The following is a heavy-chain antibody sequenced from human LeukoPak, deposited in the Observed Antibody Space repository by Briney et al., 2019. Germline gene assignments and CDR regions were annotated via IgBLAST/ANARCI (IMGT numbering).Heavy chain of an antibody. Sequence: SETLSLTCAVYGGSFSGYYWSWIRQPPGKGREWIGEINHSGSTNYNPSLKSRVTISVDTSKNQFSLKLSSVTAADTAVYYCARAGLYCSSTSCFYYYYYGMDVWGQGTTVTVSS. CDR1: GGSFSGYY. CDR3: ARAGLYCSSTSCFYYYYYGMDV. D-gene: IGHD2-2*01. J-gene: IGHJ6*02. CDR2: INHSGST. V-gene: IGHV4-34*01.